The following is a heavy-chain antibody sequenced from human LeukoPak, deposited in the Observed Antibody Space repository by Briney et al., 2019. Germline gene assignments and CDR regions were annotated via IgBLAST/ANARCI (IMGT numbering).Heavy chain of an antibody. CDR2: ISNSGTTR. Sequence: PGGSLRHSCAASGFTFSSYEMNWVRQAPGQGLEWVSYISNSGTTRYYTDSVKGRFTISRDNSKNTLYLQMNGLRGEDTAVYYCARSAVTGPGWIDPWGQGTLVTVSS. CDR1: GFTFSSYE. J-gene: IGHJ5*02. CDR3: ARSAVTGPGWIDP. V-gene: IGHV3-48*03. D-gene: IGHD6-19*01.